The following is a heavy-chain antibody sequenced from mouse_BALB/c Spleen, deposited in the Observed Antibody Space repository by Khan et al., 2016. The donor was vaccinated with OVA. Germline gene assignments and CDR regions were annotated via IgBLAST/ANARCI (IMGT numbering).Heavy chain of an antibody. CDR2: IWGDGST. J-gene: IGHJ3*01. V-gene: IGHV2-6-7*01. CDR3: ARELRLGGFAY. Sequence: VQLQESGPGLVAPSQSLSITCTVSGFSLTGFGINWVRQPPGKGLEWLGMIWGDGSTDYNSALKSRLSISKDTSKSQVFLKMNSLQTDDTARYYCARELRLGGFAYWGQGTLVTVSA. D-gene: IGHD1-2*01. CDR1: GFSLTGFG.